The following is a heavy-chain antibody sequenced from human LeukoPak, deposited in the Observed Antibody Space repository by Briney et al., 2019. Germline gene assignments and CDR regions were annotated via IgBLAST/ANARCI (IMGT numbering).Heavy chain of an antibody. Sequence: SVKVSCKASGGTFSSYAISWVRQAPGQGLEWMGGIIPIFGTANYAQKFQGRVTMTTDTSTSTAYMELRSLRSDDTAVYYCARGMYYYYYMDVWGKGTTVTVSS. CDR3: ARGMYYYYYMDV. V-gene: IGHV1-69*05. CDR2: IIPIFGTA. J-gene: IGHJ6*03. CDR1: GGTFSSYA.